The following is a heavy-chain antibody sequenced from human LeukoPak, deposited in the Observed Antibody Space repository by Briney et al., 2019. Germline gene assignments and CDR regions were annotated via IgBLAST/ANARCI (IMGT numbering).Heavy chain of an antibody. Sequence: GGSLRLSCAASGFTFSNYIMNWVRQAPGKGLEWVSYISSRSSTMYYADSVKGRFTISRDNAKNALYLQTNSLRAEDTAVYYCAKLKHRITKVRGALYYWGQGTLVTVSS. J-gene: IGHJ4*02. V-gene: IGHV3-48*01. CDR1: GFTFSNYI. D-gene: IGHD3-10*01. CDR3: AKLKHRITKVRGALYY. CDR2: ISSRSSTM.